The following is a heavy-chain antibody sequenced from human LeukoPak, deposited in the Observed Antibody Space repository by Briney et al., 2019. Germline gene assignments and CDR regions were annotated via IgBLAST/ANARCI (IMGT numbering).Heavy chain of an antibody. CDR3: AGDRRYDSSGYFQH. CDR2: ISGSGGNT. V-gene: IGHV3-23*01. J-gene: IGHJ1*01. D-gene: IGHD3-22*01. CDR1: GFTFSIYA. Sequence: GGSLRLSCAASGFTFSIYAMSCVRQAPGKGLEWVSAISGSGGNTYYADSVKGRFTISRDNSKNTLDLQMNSLRAEDTAMYYCAGDRRYDSSGYFQHWGQGTLVAVSS.